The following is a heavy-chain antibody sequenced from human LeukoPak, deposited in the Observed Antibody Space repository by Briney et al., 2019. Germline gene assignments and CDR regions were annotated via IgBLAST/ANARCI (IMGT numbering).Heavy chain of an antibody. CDR1: GFTFSSYA. CDR3: ARTVGGYDEYYFDY. D-gene: IGHD5-12*01. CDR2: ISYDGSNK. J-gene: IGHJ4*02. V-gene: IGHV3-30*04. Sequence: SGGSLRLSCAASGFTFSSYAMHWVRQAPGKGLEWVAVISYDGSNKYYADSVKGRFTISRDNSKNTLYLQMSSLRAEDTAVYYCARTVGGYDEYYFDYWGQGTLVTVSS.